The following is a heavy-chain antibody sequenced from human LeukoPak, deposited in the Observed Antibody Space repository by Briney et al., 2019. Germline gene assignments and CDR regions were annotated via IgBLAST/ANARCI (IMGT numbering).Heavy chain of an antibody. Sequence: GGSLRLSCAASGFTFSSYAMSWVRQAPGKGLEWVSAISGSGGSTYYADSVKGRFTISRDNSKNTLYLQMNSLRAEDTAVYYCATGDVDTAMVISGALDYWGQGTLVTVSS. V-gene: IGHV3-23*01. CDR1: GFTFSSYA. D-gene: IGHD5-18*01. CDR2: ISGSGGST. J-gene: IGHJ4*02. CDR3: ATGDVDTAMVISGALDY.